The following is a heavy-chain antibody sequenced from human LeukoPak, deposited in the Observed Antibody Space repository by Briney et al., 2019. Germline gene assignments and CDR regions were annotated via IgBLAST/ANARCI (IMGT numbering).Heavy chain of an antibody. CDR2: IHTSGST. J-gene: IGHJ4*02. V-gene: IGHV4-4*07. CDR3: ARDQYYYDSSGYYRFDY. CDR1: GGSFSGYY. Sequence: PSETLSLTCAVYGGSFSGYYWSWIRQPPGKGLEWIGRIHTSGSTNYNSSLKSRVTMSVDMSKNQFSLKLSSVTAADTAVYYCARDQYYYDSSGYYRFDYWGQGTLVTVSS. D-gene: IGHD3-22*01.